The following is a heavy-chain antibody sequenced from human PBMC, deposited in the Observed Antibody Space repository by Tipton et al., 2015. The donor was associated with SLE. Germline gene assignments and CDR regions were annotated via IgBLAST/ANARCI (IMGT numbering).Heavy chain of an antibody. CDR2: IKQDGSEK. CDR1: GFTFTTYW. CDR3: ARDDSTSGWYGMDV. D-gene: IGHD6-19*01. Sequence: SLRLSCAASGFTFTTYWMNWVRQAPGKGLEWVANIKQDGSEKFYVDSVKGRSTVSRDNAKNSLYLQMNSLRAEDTGVYYCARDDSTSGWYGMDVWGQGTTVTVSS. J-gene: IGHJ6*02. V-gene: IGHV3-7*01.